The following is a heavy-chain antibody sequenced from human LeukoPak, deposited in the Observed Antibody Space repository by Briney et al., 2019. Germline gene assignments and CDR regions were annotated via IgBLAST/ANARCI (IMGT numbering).Heavy chain of an antibody. Sequence: ASVTVSCKPSGYTFTSYYMHWVRQAPGQGLEWMGLINPSGGSTSYAQKFQGRVTMTRDMSTSTVYTELSSLRSEDTAVYYCARALNPSVYDFWSGPYFDYWGQGTLVTVSS. CDR2: INPSGGST. D-gene: IGHD3-3*01. CDR3: ARALNPSVYDFWSGPYFDY. CDR1: GYTFTSYY. V-gene: IGHV1-46*01. J-gene: IGHJ4*02.